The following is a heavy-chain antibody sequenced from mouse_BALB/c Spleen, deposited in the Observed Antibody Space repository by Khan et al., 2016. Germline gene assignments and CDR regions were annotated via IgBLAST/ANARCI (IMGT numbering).Heavy chain of an antibody. CDR2: FNPMTGYT. CDR1: GYTFTDYT. Sequence: QVQLKESAVELARPGASVKMSCKASGYTFTDYTIHWLKQRPGQGLEWIGYFNPMTGYTAYNQIFMDKTTLTADKSSTTAYIQLSSLTSGDSAVYYCTRGRHFDFWGQGTTLTVSS. J-gene: IGHJ2*01. CDR3: TRGRHFDF. V-gene: IGHV1-4*02.